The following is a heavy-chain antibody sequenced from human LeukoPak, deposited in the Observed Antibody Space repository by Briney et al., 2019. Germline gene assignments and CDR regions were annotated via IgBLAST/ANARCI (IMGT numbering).Heavy chain of an antibody. CDR1: GYSFTSYW. J-gene: IGHJ3*02. D-gene: IGHD3-10*01. CDR3: ARGDYYGSGSYDAFDI. CDR2: IYPGDSDT. Sequence: RGESLKISCKGSGYSFTSYWIGWVRQMPGKGLEWMGIIYPGDSDTRYSPSFQGQVTISADKSISTAYLQWSSLKASDTAMYYCARGDYYGSGSYDAFDIWGQGTMVTVSS. V-gene: IGHV5-51*01.